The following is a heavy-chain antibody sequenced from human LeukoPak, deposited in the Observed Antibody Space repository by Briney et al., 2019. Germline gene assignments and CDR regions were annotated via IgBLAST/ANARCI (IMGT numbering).Heavy chain of an antibody. CDR1: GYTFTGYY. Sequence: GASVKVSCKASGYTFTGYYMHWVRQAPGQGLEWMGWINPNSGGTNYAQKFQGRVTMTRDTSISTAYMELSRLRSDDTAVYYCARLKRSVYYYYMDVWGKGTTVTVSS. CDR3: ARLKRSVYYYYMDV. CDR2: INPNSGGT. J-gene: IGHJ6*03. V-gene: IGHV1-2*02. D-gene: IGHD2-8*01.